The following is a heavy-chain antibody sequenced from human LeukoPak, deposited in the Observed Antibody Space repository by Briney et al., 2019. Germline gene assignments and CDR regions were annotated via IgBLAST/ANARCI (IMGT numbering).Heavy chain of an antibody. V-gene: IGHV4-39*01. Sequence: SETLSLTCTVSGGSISSSSYYWGWIRQPPGKGLDWIGSIYYSGSTYYNPSLKSRVTISVDTSKNQFSLKLSSVTAADTAVYWCARHQGYYYGSGSLWFDPWGQGTLVTVSS. CDR3: ARHQGYYYGSGSLWFDP. CDR1: GGSISSSSYY. D-gene: IGHD3-10*01. J-gene: IGHJ5*02. CDR2: IYYSGST.